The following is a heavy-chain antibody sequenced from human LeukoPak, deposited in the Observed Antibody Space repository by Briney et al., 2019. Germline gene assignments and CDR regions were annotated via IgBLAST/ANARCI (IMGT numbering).Heavy chain of an antibody. CDR1: GFTFNTCT. CDR3: ARSSSWYG. V-gene: IGHV3-48*04. J-gene: IGHJ4*02. CDR2: INCSSRTI. Sequence: GGSLRLSCAASGFTFNTCTMKWVRQAPGKGLEWVSYINCSSRTICYGDSVKGRFTISRDNAKNSLYLQMNSLRAEDTAVYYCARSSSWYGWGQGTLVTVSS. D-gene: IGHD6-13*01.